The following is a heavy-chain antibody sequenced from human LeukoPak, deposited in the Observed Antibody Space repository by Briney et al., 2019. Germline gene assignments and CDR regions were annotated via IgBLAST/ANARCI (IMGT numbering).Heavy chain of an antibody. Sequence: SQTLSLTCTVSGGSISSGGYYWSWIRQHPGKGLEWIGYIFYSGSTYYNPSLKSRVTISVDTSKNRFSLKLSSVTAADTAVYYCARDHGSLPMDVWGQGTTVIVSS. J-gene: IGHJ6*02. CDR3: ARDHGSLPMDV. CDR1: GGSISSGGYY. V-gene: IGHV4-31*03. CDR2: IFYSGST.